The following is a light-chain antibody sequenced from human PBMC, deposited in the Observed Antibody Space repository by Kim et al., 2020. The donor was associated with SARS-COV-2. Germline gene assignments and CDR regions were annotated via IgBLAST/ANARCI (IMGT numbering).Light chain of an antibody. Sequence: SYELTQPSSVSVAPGKTARITCGGNNIGSKSVHWYQQKPGQAPVLVIYYDSDRPSGIPERFSGFNPGNTATLTISRVEAGDEADYYCPVWDNGVVFGGGT. CDR3: PVWDNGVV. V-gene: IGLV3-21*04. CDR1: NIGSKS. J-gene: IGLJ2*01. CDR2: YDS.